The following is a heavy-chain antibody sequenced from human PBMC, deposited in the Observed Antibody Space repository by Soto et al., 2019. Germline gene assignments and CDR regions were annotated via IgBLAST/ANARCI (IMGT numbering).Heavy chain of an antibody. Sequence: LRLSCAASGFTFSAYTMSWVRQAPGKGLEWVSSVTYSGTTTYYADSVKGRFTISRDNSKNTLYLQMNSLRVEDTAVYYCAKDSHVSSDYEWFVDYWGQGTLVTVSS. CDR3: AKDSHVSSDYEWFVDY. CDR1: GFTFSAYT. V-gene: IGHV3-23*01. J-gene: IGHJ4*02. D-gene: IGHD5-12*01. CDR2: VTYSGTTT.